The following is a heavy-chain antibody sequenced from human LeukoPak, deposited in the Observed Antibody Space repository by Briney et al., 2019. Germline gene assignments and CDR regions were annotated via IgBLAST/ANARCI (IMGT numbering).Heavy chain of an antibody. V-gene: IGHV1-3*01. D-gene: IGHD6-19*01. J-gene: IGHJ4*02. Sequence: NFQGRVTITRDTSASTAYMELGSLRSEDTAVYYCATINSTSGWYYFDYWGQGTLVTVSS. CDR3: ATINSTSGWYYFDY.